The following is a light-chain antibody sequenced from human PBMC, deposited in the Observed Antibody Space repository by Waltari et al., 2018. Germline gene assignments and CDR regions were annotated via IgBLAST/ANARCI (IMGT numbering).Light chain of an antibody. J-gene: IGKJ1*01. CDR2: RAS. V-gene: IGKV3-20*01. CDR3: QQHGTLPAT. Sequence: EIVLTQSPGTLSLSPGERATLSCRASQSVSRALAWYQQNPGQAPRLVIYRASRRATGIPDRFSGSGSGTDFSLTISRLEPEDFAVYYCQQHGTLPATFGQGTKVEIK. CDR1: QSVSRA.